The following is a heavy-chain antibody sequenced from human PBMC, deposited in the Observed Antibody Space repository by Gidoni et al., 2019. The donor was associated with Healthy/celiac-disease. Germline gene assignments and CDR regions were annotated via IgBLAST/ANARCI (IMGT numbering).Heavy chain of an antibody. CDR3: ARDTEAYGSGSSAYYYYGMDV. CDR2: IYYSGST. Sequence: QVQLQESGPGLVKPSQTLSLTCTVSGGSISSGGYYWRWIRQHPGKGLEWIGYIYYSGSTYYNPSLKSRVTISVDTSKNQFSLKLSSVTAADTAVYYCARDTEAYGSGSSAYYYYGMDVWGQGTTVTVSS. D-gene: IGHD3-10*01. V-gene: IGHV4-31*03. J-gene: IGHJ6*02. CDR1: GGSISSGGYY.